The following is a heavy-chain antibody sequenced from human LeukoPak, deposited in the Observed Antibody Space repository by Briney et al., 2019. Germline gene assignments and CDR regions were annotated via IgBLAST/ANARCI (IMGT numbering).Heavy chain of an antibody. CDR3: ARDSNQDGYTSNWFDP. CDR2: IYPGGTI. V-gene: IGHV3-66*01. J-gene: IGHJ5*02. D-gene: IGHD5-24*01. Sequence: GGSLRLSCAASGFTVSSNYISWVRQAPGKGLEWVSVIYPGGTIYYADSVKGRFTISRDNAKNSLYLQMNSLRAEDTAVYYCARDSNQDGYTSNWFDPWGQGTLVTVSS. CDR1: GFTVSSNY.